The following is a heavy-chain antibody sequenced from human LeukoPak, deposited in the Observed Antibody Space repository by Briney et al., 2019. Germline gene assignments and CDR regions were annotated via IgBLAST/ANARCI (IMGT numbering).Heavy chain of an antibody. V-gene: IGHV3-23*01. CDR1: GFTFSSYG. D-gene: IGHD5-24*01. CDR3: AKGPRGWLQLGNWFDP. Sequence: GGSLRLSCAASGFTFSSYGMSWVRQAPGRGLEWVSAISGSGGSTYYADSVKGRFTISRDNSKNTLYLQMNSLRAEDTAVYYCAKGPRGWLQLGNWFDPWGQGTLVTVSS. J-gene: IGHJ5*02. CDR2: ISGSGGST.